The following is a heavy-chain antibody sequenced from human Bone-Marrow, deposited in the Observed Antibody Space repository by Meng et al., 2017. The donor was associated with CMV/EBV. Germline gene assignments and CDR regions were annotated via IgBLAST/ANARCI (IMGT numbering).Heavy chain of an antibody. D-gene: IGHD3-22*01. CDR2: IRYDGSNK. CDR1: GFDSNDYW. CDR3: AKDDGPVVLARVIGVGYYGMDV. Sequence: GESLKISCVASGFDSNDYWMTWVRQAPGKGLEWVAFIRYDGSNKYYADSVKGRFTISRDNSKNTLYLQMNSLRAEDTAVYYCAKDDGPVVLARVIGVGYYGMDVWGQGTTVTVSS. J-gene: IGHJ6*02. V-gene: IGHV3-30*02.